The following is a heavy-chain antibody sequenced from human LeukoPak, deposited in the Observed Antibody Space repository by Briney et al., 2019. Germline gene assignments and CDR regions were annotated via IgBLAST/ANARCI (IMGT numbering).Heavy chain of an antibody. CDR2: IYYSGST. D-gene: IGHD3-10*01. CDR3: ARDPLLGGWFDP. CDR1: GGSNSSSSYY. Sequence: SETLSLTCTVSGGSNSSSSYYWGWIRQPPGKGLEWIGSIYYSGSTYYNPSLKSRVTISVDTSKNQFSLKLSSVTAADTAVYYCARDPLLGGWFDPWGQGTLVTVSS. V-gene: IGHV4-39*07. J-gene: IGHJ5*02.